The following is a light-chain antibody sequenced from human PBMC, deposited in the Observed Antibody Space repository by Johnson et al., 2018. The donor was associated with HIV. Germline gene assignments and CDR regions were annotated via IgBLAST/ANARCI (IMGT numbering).Light chain of an antibody. J-gene: IGLJ1*01. CDR2: DNN. CDR3: GTVDRSLSPHYV. V-gene: IGLV1-51*01. Sequence: HSVLTQPPSVSAAPGQKVTISCSGSSSNIGNNYVSWYQQLPGTAPKLLISDNNKRPSGIPNRFSGSKSGPSATLGITGLQTADEADYYCGTVDRSLSPHYVFGTGTKVTVL. CDR1: SSNIGNNY.